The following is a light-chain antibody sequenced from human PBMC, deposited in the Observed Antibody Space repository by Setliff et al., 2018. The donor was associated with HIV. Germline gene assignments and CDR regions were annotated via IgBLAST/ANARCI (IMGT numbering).Light chain of an antibody. J-gene: IGLJ1*01. CDR3: AAWDDSLSAFYV. Sequence: QSALSQPPSASGTPGQRVTISCSGSSSNIGVNVVNWYQHLPGTSPKLLIYNNYQRPSGVPDRFSGSKSGTSASLAISGLQSEDEADYYCAAWDDSLSAFYVFGTGTKVTVL. V-gene: IGLV1-44*01. CDR1: SSNIGVNV. CDR2: NNY.